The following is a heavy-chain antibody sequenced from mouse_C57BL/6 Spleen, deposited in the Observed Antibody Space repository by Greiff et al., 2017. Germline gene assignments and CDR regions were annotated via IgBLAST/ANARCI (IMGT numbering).Heavy chain of an antibody. J-gene: IGHJ4*01. CDR1: GYAFTNYL. D-gene: IGHD2-1*01. CDR3: ARDYYGHAMDD. V-gene: IGHV1-54*01. CDR2: INPGSGGT. Sequence: QVQLQQSGAELVRPGTSVKVSCKASGYAFTNYLIEWVKQRPGQGLEWIGVINPGSGGTKYNEKFKGKATLTADKSSSTAYMQLSILTSEDSAVYFCARDYYGHAMDDWGQGTSVTVSS.